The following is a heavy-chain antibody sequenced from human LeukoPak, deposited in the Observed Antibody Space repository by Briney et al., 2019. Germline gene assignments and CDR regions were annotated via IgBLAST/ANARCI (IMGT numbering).Heavy chain of an antibody. CDR2: ISDDGSNK. J-gene: IGHJ4*02. CDR3: ARDLTEQQLAQSFDY. V-gene: IGHV3-30-3*01. Sequence: SGRSLRLSCAASGFTFNSYVMQWVRQAPGKGLEWVAVISDDGSNKYYDNSVKGRFTISRDNSKKTLYLQMNSLRAEDTTVYYCARDLTEQQLAQSFDYWGEGTLVTVSS. CDR1: GFTFNSYV. D-gene: IGHD6-13*01.